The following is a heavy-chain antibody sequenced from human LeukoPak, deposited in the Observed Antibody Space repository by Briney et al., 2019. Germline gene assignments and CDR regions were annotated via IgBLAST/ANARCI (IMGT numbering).Heavy chain of an antibody. V-gene: IGHV4-39*07. CDR1: GGSLSSGSYY. CDR2: IYYSGST. D-gene: IGHD3-22*01. Sequence: SETLSLTCTVSGGSLSSGSYYWGWIRQPPGKGLEWIGSIYYSGSTYYNPSLKSRVTISVDTSKNQFSLKLSSVTAADTAVYYCARVGWVGYYYDSSGYFDYWGQGTLVTVSS. J-gene: IGHJ4*02. CDR3: ARVGWVGYYYDSSGYFDY.